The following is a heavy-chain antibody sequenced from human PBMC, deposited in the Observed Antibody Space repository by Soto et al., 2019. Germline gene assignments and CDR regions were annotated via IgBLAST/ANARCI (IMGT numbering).Heavy chain of an antibody. CDR3: ARGLTGGSSTIDY. V-gene: IGHV3-33*01. Sequence: QVQLVESGGGVVQPGRSLRLSCAASGFTFSSYGMHWVRQAPGKGLEWVAVIWYDGSNKYYADSVKGRFTISRDNSKNTLYLQMNSLRAEDTAVYYCARGLTGGSSTIDYWGQGTLVTVSS. CDR2: IWYDGSNK. D-gene: IGHD2-2*01. J-gene: IGHJ4*02. CDR1: GFTFSSYG.